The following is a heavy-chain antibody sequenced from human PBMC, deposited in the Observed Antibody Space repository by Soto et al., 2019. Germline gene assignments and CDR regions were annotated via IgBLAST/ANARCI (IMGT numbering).Heavy chain of an antibody. J-gene: IGHJ4*02. D-gene: IGHD4-17*01. Sequence: PGGSLRLSCAASGFPFSSYGMHWVRQAPGKGLEWVAVISYDGSNKYYADSVKGRFTISRDNSKNTLYLQMNSLRAEDTAVYYCAKDRSGYGDYDSVDYWGQGTLVTVSS. CDR3: AKDRSGYGDYDSVDY. V-gene: IGHV3-30*18. CDR2: ISYDGSNK. CDR1: GFPFSSYG.